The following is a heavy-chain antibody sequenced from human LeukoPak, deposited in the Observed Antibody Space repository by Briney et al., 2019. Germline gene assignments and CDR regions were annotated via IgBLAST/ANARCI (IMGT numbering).Heavy chain of an antibody. J-gene: IGHJ4*02. CDR2: ISSSSSTI. D-gene: IGHD3-10*01. Sequence: GGFLRLSCAASGFTFSSYSMNWVRQAPGKGLEWVSYISSSSSTIYYADSVKGRFTISRDNAQNSMYLQMDSLRAEDTAVYYCARDHLWFGDYDKWGQGTLVSVSS. CDR1: GFTFSSYS. V-gene: IGHV3-48*04. CDR3: ARDHLWFGDYDK.